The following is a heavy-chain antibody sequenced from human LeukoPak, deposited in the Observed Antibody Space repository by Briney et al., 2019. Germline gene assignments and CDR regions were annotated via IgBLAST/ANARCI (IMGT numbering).Heavy chain of an antibody. V-gene: IGHV1-69*04. CDR2: IIPILGIA. CDR3: ATFSMGYCSGGSCRYYYYGMDV. D-gene: IGHD2-15*01. Sequence: TSVKVSCKASGGTFSSYAISWVRQAPGQGLEWMGRIIPILGIANYAQKFQGRVTITADKSTSTAYMELSSLRSEDTAVYYCATFSMGYCSGGSCRYYYYGMDVWGQGTTVTVSS. J-gene: IGHJ6*02. CDR1: GGTFSSYA.